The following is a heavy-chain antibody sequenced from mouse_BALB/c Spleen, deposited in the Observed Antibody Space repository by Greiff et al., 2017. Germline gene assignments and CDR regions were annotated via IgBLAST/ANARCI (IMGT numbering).Heavy chain of an antibody. V-gene: IGHV5-9-3*01. Sequence: EVKLVESGGGLVKPGGSLKLSCAASGFTFSSYAMSWVRQTPEKRLEWVATISSGGSYTYYPDSVKGRFTISRDNAKNTLYLQMSSLRSEDTAMYYCARQGYDGYYVRGGFAYWGQGTLVTVSA. J-gene: IGHJ3*01. D-gene: IGHD2-3*01. CDR1: GFTFSSYA. CDR2: ISSGGSYT. CDR3: ARQGYDGYYVRGGFAY.